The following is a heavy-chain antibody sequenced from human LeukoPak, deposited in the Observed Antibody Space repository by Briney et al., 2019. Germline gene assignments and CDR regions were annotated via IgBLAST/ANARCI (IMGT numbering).Heavy chain of an antibody. CDR2: ISTRSSYI. V-gene: IGHV3-21*01. CDR1: GFSFRSYS. Sequence: GGSLRLSCVASGFSFRSYSMNWVRQAPGKGLAWVSSISTRSSYIYYTDSVKGRFTISRDDAKNSLFLQMNSLRAEDTAVYYCARELGSSYYYDSSGPPQGGWGQGTLVTVSS. CDR3: ARELGSSYYYDSSGPPQGG. J-gene: IGHJ4*02. D-gene: IGHD3-22*01.